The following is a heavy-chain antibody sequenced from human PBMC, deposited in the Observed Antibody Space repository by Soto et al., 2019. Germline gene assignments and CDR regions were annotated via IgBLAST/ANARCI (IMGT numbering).Heavy chain of an antibody. Sequence: EVQLVQSGGGLVQPGGSLRLSCAASGLTVTSKYMIWVRQAPGKGLEWVSIIYPGGTTHYADSVRGRFTFSRDNSKNTLYLQMNSLRAEATAMYYCASLLGGGFGDHDYFDYWGQGNLVTVSS. CDR2: IYPGGTT. CDR3: ASLLGGGFGDHDYFDY. CDR1: GLTVTSKY. V-gene: IGHV3-66*01. J-gene: IGHJ4*02. D-gene: IGHD3-10*01.